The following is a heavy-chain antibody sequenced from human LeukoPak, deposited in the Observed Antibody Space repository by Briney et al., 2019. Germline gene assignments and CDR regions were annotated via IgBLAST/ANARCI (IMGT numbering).Heavy chain of an antibody. CDR2: INPNSGGT. Sequence: GASVKVSCKASGYTFTGYYMHWVRQAPGQGREWMGWINPNSGGTNYAQKFQGRVTMTRDTSISTAYMELSRLRSDDTAVYYRARELVPAAIRREFDYWGQGTLVTVSS. V-gene: IGHV1-2*02. CDR1: GYTFTGYY. D-gene: IGHD2-2*02. J-gene: IGHJ4*02. CDR3: ARELVPAAIRREFDY.